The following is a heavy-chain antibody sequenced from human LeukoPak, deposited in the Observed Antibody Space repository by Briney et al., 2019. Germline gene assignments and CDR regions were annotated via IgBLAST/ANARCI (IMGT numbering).Heavy chain of an antibody. CDR3: ARRGRYFAEDHGMDV. D-gene: IGHD3-9*01. V-gene: IGHV5-51*01. Sequence: GESLKISCKGSGYSFTSYWIGWVRQMPGKGLEWMGIIYPGDSDTRYSPSFQGQVTISTDKSISTAYLQWSSLKASDTAMYYCARRGRYFAEDHGMDVWGKGTTVTVSS. CDR1: GYSFTSYW. J-gene: IGHJ6*04. CDR2: IYPGDSDT.